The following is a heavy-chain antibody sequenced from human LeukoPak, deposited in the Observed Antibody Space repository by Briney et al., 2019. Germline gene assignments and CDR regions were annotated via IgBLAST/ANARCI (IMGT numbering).Heavy chain of an antibody. CDR2: IIPIFGTA. J-gene: IGHJ4*02. V-gene: IGHV1-69*06. CDR1: GYTFTSYG. CDR3: ARGPNDYGGKNDFDY. Sequence: SVKVSCKASGYTFTSYGISWVRQAPGQGLEWMGGIIPIFGTANYAQKFQGRVTITADKSTSTAYMELSSLRSEDTAVYYCARGPNDYGGKNDFDYWGQGTLVTVSS. D-gene: IGHD4-23*01.